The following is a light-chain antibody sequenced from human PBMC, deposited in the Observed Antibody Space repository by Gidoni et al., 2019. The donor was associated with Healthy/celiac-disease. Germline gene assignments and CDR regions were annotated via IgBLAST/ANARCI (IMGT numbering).Light chain of an antibody. CDR1: QSISSY. Sequence: DIQMTQSPSSLSASLVDRVTITCRASQSISSYLNWYQQKPGKAPKLLIYAASSLQSGVPSRFSGSGSGTDFTLTISSLQPEDFATYYCQQSYSTPLTFGGETKVEIK. J-gene: IGKJ4*01. V-gene: IGKV1-39*01. CDR3: QQSYSTPLT. CDR2: AAS.